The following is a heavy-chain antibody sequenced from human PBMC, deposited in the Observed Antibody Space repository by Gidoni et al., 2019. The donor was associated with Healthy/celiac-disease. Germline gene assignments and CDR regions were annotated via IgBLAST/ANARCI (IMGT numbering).Heavy chain of an antibody. CDR3: AKSGGYCSSTSCHTDYYYYGMDV. Sequence: EVQLVESGGGLVQPGRSLRLSCAASGFTFDDYAMPWVRQAPGKGLEWVSGISWNSGSIGYADSVKGRFTISRDNAKNSLYLQMNSLRAEDMALYYCAKSGGYCSSTSCHTDYYYYGMDVWGQGTTVTVSS. CDR2: ISWNSGSI. CDR1: GFTFDDYA. J-gene: IGHJ6*02. D-gene: IGHD2-2*02. V-gene: IGHV3-9*03.